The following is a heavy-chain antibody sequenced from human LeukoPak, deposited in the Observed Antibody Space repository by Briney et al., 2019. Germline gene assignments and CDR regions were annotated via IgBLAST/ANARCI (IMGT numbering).Heavy chain of an antibody. J-gene: IGHJ3*02. D-gene: IGHD2/OR15-2a*01. CDR2: IRYDGRNK. CDR3: AKDHSATDAFDI. CDR1: GFTFSSYG. Sequence: GGSLRLSCAASGFTFSSYGMHWVRQAPGKGREWGALIRYDGRNKYYADSVKGRFTISRDNSKNTLYLQMNSLRAEDTAVYYCAKDHSATDAFDICSQGTMATLPS. V-gene: IGHV3-30*02.